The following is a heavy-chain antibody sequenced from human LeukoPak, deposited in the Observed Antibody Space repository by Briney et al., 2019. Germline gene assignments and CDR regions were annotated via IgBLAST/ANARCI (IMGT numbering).Heavy chain of an antibody. CDR3: ASSYCGGDCYSGY. J-gene: IGHJ4*02. CDR2: IIPIFGTA. D-gene: IGHD2-21*02. Sequence: SVKVSCMASGGTFSSYAISWVRQAPGQGLEWMGGIIPIFGTANYAQKFQGRVTITADESTSTAYMELSSLRSEDTAVYYCASSYCGGDCYSGYWGQGTLVTVSS. CDR1: GGTFSSYA. V-gene: IGHV1-69*13.